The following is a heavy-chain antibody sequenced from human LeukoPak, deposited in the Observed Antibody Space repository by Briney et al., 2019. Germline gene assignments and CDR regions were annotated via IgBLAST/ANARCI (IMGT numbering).Heavy chain of an antibody. V-gene: IGHV1-18*01. CDR1: GYTFTSYG. Sequence: ASVKVSCKASGYTFTSYGISWVRQAPGQGLEWMGWISAYNGNTNYAQKLQSRVTMTTDTSTSTAYMELRSLRSDDTAVYYCARVMETVQLWPTGGFDYWGQGTLVTVSS. D-gene: IGHD5-18*01. J-gene: IGHJ4*02. CDR2: ISAYNGNT. CDR3: ARVMETVQLWPTGGFDY.